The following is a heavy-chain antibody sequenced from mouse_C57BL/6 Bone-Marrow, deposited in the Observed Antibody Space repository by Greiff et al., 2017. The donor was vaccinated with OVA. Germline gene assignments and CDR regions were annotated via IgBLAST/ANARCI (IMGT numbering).Heavy chain of an antibody. CDR3: TTFVITTVVGEEDY. CDR1: GFNIKDYY. V-gene: IGHV14-1*01. D-gene: IGHD1-1*01. CDR2: IDPEDGDT. J-gene: IGHJ2*01. Sequence: VQLKQSGAELVRPGASVKLSCTASGFNIKDYYMHWVKQRPEQGLEWIGRIDPEDGDTEYAPKFQGKATMTADTSSNTAYLQLSSLTSEDTAVYYCTTFVITTVVGEEDYWGQGTTLTVSS.